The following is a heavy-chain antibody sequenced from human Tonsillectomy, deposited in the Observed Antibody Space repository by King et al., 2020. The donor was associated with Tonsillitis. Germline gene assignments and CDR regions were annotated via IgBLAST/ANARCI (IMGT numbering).Heavy chain of an antibody. CDR3: ARIFRDYVWGSYRSEEYFQH. D-gene: IGHD3-16*02. CDR2: IFSNDEK. CDR1: GFSLSNARMG. J-gene: IGHJ1*01. V-gene: IGHV2-26*01. Sequence: ITLKESGPVLVKPTETLTLTCTVSGFSLSNARMGVSWIRQPPGKALEWLAHIFSNDEKSYSTSLKSRLTISKDTSKSQVVLTMTNMDPVDTATYYCARIFRDYVWGSYRSEEYFQHWGQGTLVTVSS.